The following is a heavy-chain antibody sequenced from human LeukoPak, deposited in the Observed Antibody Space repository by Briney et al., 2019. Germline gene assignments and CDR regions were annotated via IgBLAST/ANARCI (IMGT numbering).Heavy chain of an antibody. Sequence: ASVKVSCKASGGTFSSYAISWVRQAPGQGLEWMGGIIPIFGTANYAQKFQGRVTITADKSTSTAYMELSSLRSEDTAVYYCARDDKQWLPQPPSEYWGQGTLVTVSS. V-gene: IGHV1-69*06. CDR3: ARDDKQWLPQPPSEY. D-gene: IGHD6-19*01. J-gene: IGHJ4*02. CDR2: IIPIFGTA. CDR1: GGTFSSYA.